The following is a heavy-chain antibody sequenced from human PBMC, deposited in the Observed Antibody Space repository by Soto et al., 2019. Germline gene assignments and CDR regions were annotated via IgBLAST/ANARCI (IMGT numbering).Heavy chain of an antibody. CDR1: GFSLSEYY. D-gene: IGHD3-22*01. CDR2: ISSSSSYT. Sequence: GGSMRLSGAASGFSLSEYYMSWIRQAPGKGLEWVSYISSSSSYTNYADSGKGRFTISRDNAKNSLYMQMNSLRAEDTAVYYCARVYCDRSRYSVLKFWGQATLVTFSS. J-gene: IGHJ1*01. V-gene: IGHV3-11*06. CDR3: ARVYCDRSRYSVLKF.